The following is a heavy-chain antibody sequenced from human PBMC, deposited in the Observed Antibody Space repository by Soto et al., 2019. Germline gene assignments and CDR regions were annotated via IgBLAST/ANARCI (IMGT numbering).Heavy chain of an antibody. CDR3: ARGLTYYDFWSGYSRWYYGMDV. J-gene: IGHJ6*02. Sequence: PSETLSLTCAVYGGSFSGYYWSWIRQPPGKGLEWIGEINHSGSTNYNPSLKSRVTISVDTSKNQFSLKLSSVTAADTAVYYCARGLTYYDFWSGYSRWYYGMDVWGQGTTVTVSS. CDR1: GGSFSGYY. CDR2: INHSGST. D-gene: IGHD3-3*01. V-gene: IGHV4-34*01.